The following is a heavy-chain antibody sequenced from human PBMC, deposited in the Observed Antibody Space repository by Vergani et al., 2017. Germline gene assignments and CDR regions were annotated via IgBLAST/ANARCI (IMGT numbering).Heavy chain of an antibody. CDR3: ARDRTEGWMLGYYMDV. D-gene: IGHD2-8*01. J-gene: IGHJ6*03. V-gene: IGHV1-2*02. CDR2: INPKTGGT. Sequence: QVQLVQSGAEVKKPGASVKVSCKASGYTFTGHYIHWVRQAPGQGPEWMGWINPKTGGTKYPQKFQGRVTMTRDPSISTAYMELNSLRSDDTAVYDCARDRTEGWMLGYYMDVWGKGTTVTVSS. CDR1: GYTFTGHY.